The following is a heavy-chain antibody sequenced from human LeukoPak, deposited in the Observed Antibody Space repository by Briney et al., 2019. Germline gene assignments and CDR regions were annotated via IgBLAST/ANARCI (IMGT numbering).Heavy chain of an antibody. CDR2: IHISGTN. J-gene: IGHJ5*02. Sequence: SETLSLTCAVSGGSISSHYWTWIRQPAGKGLEWIGRIHISGTNNYNPSLKSRATMSLDTSKNQASLKLSSVTAADTAMYYCARSPPPHSSSFYWFDPWGQEPWSPSPQ. CDR3: ARSPPPHSSSFYWFDP. CDR1: GGSISSHY. D-gene: IGHD6-13*01. V-gene: IGHV4-4*07.